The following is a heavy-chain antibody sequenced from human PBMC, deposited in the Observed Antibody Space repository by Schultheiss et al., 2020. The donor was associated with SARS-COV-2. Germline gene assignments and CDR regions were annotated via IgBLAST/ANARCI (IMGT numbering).Heavy chain of an antibody. CDR2: ISSSSSYI. Sequence: GGSLRLSCAASGFTFSSYAMHWVRQAPGKGLEWVSSISSSSSYIYYADSVKGRFIISRDNSKNTLYLQMNSLRAEDTAVYYCAKDLGDYGDYDSVVYYYYGMDVWGQGTTVTVSS. J-gene: IGHJ6*02. CDR3: AKDLGDYGDYDSVVYYYYGMDV. D-gene: IGHD4-17*01. CDR1: GFTFSSYA. V-gene: IGHV3-21*01.